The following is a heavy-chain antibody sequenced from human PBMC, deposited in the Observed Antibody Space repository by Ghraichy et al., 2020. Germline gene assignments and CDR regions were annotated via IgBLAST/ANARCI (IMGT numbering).Heavy chain of an antibody. CDR3: ARGSTVVRFYYYDGMDV. CDR2: ITSSSRTI. CDR1: GFSFSGYS. J-gene: IGHJ6*02. D-gene: IGHD4-23*01. Sequence: GGSLRLSCVGSGFSFSGYSMNWVRQSPGKGLEWISYITSSSRTISYADSVKGRFTISRNNAQNSLYLQINSLSDEDTAVYYCARGSTVVRFYYYDGMDVWGQGTTVTVSS. V-gene: IGHV3-48*02.